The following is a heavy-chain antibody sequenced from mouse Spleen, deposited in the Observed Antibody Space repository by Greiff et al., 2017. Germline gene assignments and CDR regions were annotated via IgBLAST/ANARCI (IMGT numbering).Heavy chain of an antibody. CDR2: ISNGGGST. J-gene: IGHJ4*01. CDR3: ARDGNYAMDY. D-gene: IGHD1-1*01. V-gene: IGHV5-12*02. CDR1: GFTFSDYY. Sequence: EVMLVESGGGLVQPGGSLKLSCATSGFTFSDYYMYWVRQTPEKRLEWVAYISNGGGSTYYPDTVKGRFTISRDNAKNTLYLQMSRLKSEDTAMYYCARDGNYAMDYWGQGTSVTVSS.